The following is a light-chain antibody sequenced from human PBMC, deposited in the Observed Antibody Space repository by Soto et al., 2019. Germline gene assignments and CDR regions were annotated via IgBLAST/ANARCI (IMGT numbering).Light chain of an antibody. CDR2: GAS. V-gene: IGKV1D-12*01. J-gene: IGKJ4*01. Sequence: DIPMTQSPSSVSAYVGDRVTITCRASQGISTWLSWYQQKPGRAPNLLIYGASSLQSGVPSRFSGSGSGTDFTLTISSLQPEDSATYYCQQANSPPLTFGGGTKVEIK. CDR3: QQANSPPLT. CDR1: QGISTW.